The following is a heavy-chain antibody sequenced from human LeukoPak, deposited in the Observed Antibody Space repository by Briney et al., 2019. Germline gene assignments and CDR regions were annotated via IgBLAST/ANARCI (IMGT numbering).Heavy chain of an antibody. CDR2: IYDGGST. CDR1: GVTISSNH. Sequence: GGSLRLSCAASGVTISSNHMSWVRQAPGKGLEWVSVIYDGGSTYYADSVKGRFTISRDNSKNTLYLQMNSLRAEDTAVYYCARGSISGDYFDYWGQGTLVTVSS. V-gene: IGHV3-53*01. CDR3: ARGSISGDYFDY. D-gene: IGHD3-10*01. J-gene: IGHJ4*02.